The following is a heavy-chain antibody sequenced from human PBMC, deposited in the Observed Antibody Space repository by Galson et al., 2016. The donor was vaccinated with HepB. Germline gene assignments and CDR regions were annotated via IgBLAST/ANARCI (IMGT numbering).Heavy chain of an antibody. CDR2: INPNRGVT. J-gene: IGHJ3*01. V-gene: IGHV1-2*02. CDR1: GYTFSDNL. D-gene: IGHD3-3*01. CDR3: EQDKGSENSVLSDFPEYAFEF. Sequence: SVKVSCKASGYTFSDNLIHWVRQAPGQGLEWVGWINPNRGVTVFAQKFQGRITVTMDTSIKTVYMELRNLRSGDTALYYCEQDKGSENSVLSDFPEYAFEFWGQGTMVTVSS.